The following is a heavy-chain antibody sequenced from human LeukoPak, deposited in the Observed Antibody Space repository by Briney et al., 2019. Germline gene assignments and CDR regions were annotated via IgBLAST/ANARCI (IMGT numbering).Heavy chain of an antibody. Sequence: ASVKVSCKASGYTFTSYDINWVRQATGQGREWMGWMNPNSGNTGYAQKFQGRVTMTRNTSINTAYMELSSLGSEDTAVYYCARAPAAEDSWGQGTLVTVSS. J-gene: IGHJ4*02. D-gene: IGHD6-25*01. V-gene: IGHV1-8*01. CDR2: MNPNSGNT. CDR3: ARAPAAEDS. CDR1: GYTFTSYD.